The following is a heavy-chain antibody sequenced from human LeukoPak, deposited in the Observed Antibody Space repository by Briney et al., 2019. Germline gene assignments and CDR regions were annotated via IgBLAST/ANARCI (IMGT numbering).Heavy chain of an antibody. CDR2: INRDGSNT. V-gene: IGHV3-74*01. D-gene: IGHD5-12*01. J-gene: IGHJ4*02. Sequence: QTGGSLRLSCAASGFTFSSYWMYWVRQVPGKGLVWVSRINRDGSNTVYADSVKGRFTISRDNAKNTLYLQMNSLRAEDTAVYYCARGMSGYSSYDYWGQGTLVTVSS. CDR3: ARGMSGYSSYDY. CDR1: GFTFSSYW.